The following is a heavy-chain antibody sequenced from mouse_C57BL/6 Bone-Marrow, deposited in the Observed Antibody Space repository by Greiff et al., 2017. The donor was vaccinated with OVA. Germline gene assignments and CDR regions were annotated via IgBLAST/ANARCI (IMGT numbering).Heavy chain of an antibody. CDR3: ARYYYGSSLFAY. V-gene: IGHV1-76*01. D-gene: IGHD1-1*01. Sequence: QVQLHQSGAELVRPGASVKLSCKASGYTFTDYYINWVKQRPGQGLEWIARIYPGSGNTYYNEKFKGKATLTAEKSSSTAYMQLSSLTSEDSAVYFCARYYYGSSLFAYWGQGTLVTVSA. CDR2: IYPGSGNT. CDR1: GYTFTDYY. J-gene: IGHJ3*01.